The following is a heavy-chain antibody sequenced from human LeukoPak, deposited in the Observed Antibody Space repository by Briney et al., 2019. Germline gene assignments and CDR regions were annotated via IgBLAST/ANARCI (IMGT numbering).Heavy chain of an antibody. CDR3: ARDNSVEDTAWWFDP. CDR2: IYYSGST. V-gene: IGHV4-39*07. Sequence: SETLSLTCTVSGGSISSSSYYWGWIRQPPGKGLEWIGSIYYSGSTYYNPSLKSRVTISVDTSKNQFSLKLSSVTAEDTAVYYCARDNSVEDTAWWFDPWGQGTLVTVSS. CDR1: GGSISSSSYY. D-gene: IGHD4-23*01. J-gene: IGHJ5*02.